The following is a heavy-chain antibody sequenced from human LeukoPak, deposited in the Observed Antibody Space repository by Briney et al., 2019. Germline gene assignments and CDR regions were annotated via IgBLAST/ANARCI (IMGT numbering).Heavy chain of an antibody. CDR1: GGSFSGYY. CDR3: ARARLLDYYGSGSYWRSRVGHYGMDV. D-gene: IGHD3-10*01. Sequence: PSGTLSLTCAVYGGSFSGYYWSWIRQPPGKGLEWIGEINHSGSTNYNPSLKSRVTISVDTSKNQFSLKLSSVTAADTAVYYCARARLLDYYGSGSYWRSRVGHYGMDVWGQGTTVTVSS. V-gene: IGHV4-34*01. J-gene: IGHJ6*02. CDR2: INHSGST.